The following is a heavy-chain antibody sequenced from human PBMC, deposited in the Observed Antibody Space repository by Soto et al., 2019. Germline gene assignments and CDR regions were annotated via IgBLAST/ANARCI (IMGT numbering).Heavy chain of an antibody. CDR1: GYGFTSYW. Sequence: AGESLKISCKGSGYGFTSYWIGWVRQMPGKGLEWMGIIYPGDSDTRYSPSFQGQVTISADKSISTAYLQWSSLKASDTAMYYCARVGIVATITGAFDIWGQGTMVTVSS. V-gene: IGHV5-51*01. D-gene: IGHD5-12*01. J-gene: IGHJ3*02. CDR2: IYPGDSDT. CDR3: ARVGIVATITGAFDI.